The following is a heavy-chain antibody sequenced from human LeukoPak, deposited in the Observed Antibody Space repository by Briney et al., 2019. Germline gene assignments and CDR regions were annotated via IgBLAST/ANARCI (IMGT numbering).Heavy chain of an antibody. CDR1: GGTFSSYA. Sequence: GASVKVSCKASGGTFSSYAISWVRQAPGQGLEWMGRIIPILGIANYAQKLQGRVTITAGKSTSTAYMELSSLRSEDTAVYYCARGAADSSNFDYWGQGTLVTLSS. CDR2: IIPILGIA. CDR3: ARGAADSSNFDY. V-gene: IGHV1-69*04. D-gene: IGHD4-11*01. J-gene: IGHJ4*02.